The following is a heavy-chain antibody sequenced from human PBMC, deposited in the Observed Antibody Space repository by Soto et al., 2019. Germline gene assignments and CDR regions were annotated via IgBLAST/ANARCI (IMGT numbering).Heavy chain of an antibody. Sequence: PSETLSLTCAVYGGSFSGYYWSWIRQPPGKGLEWIGEINHSGSTNYNPSLKSRVTISVDTSKNQFSLKLSSVTAADTAVYYCARGLTFGGVSHDYYMDVWGKGTTVTVSS. CDR1: GGSFSGYY. CDR2: INHSGST. V-gene: IGHV4-34*01. J-gene: IGHJ6*03. D-gene: IGHD3-16*01. CDR3: ARGLTFGGVSHDYYMDV.